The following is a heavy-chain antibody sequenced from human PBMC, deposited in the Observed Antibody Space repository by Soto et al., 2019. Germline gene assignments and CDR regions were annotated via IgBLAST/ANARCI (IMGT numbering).Heavy chain of an antibody. CDR1: GVSISSSSYY. V-gene: IGHV4-39*01. CDR2: IYYSGST. Sequence: SETLSLTCTVSGVSISSSSYYWGWIRQPPGKGLEWIGSIYYSGSTFYNPSLKSRVTISVDTSNNQFSLNLNSVTAADTAVYYCARYSNYTEGGRIDYWGQGTLVTVSS. J-gene: IGHJ4*02. CDR3: ARYSNYTEGGRIDY. D-gene: IGHD4-4*01.